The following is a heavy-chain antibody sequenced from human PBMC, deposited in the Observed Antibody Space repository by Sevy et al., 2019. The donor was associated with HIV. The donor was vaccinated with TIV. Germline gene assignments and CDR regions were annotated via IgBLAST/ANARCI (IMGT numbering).Heavy chain of an antibody. V-gene: IGHV1-18*01. CDR2: ISDYNGNT. CDR3: VRALSGSYPGVAYFDY. D-gene: IGHD1-26*01. CDR1: GYTFTSYG. J-gene: IGHJ4*02. Sequence: ASVKVSCKASGYTFTSYGISWVRQAPGQGLEWMGWISDYNGNTNYAQKLQGRVTMTTDTSTSTAYMELRSLRSDDTAVYYCVRALSGSYPGVAYFDYWGQGTLVTVSS.